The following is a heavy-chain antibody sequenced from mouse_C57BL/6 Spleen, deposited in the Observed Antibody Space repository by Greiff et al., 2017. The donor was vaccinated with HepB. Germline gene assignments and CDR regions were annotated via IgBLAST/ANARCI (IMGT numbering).Heavy chain of an antibody. V-gene: IGHV5-16*01. CDR2: INYDGSSI. CDR3: ARGGRYDDDWFAY. CDR1: GFTFSDYY. J-gene: IGHJ3*01. D-gene: IGHD2-4*01. Sequence: EVKVVESEGGLVQPGSSMKLSCTASGFTFSDYYMAWVRQGPEKGLEWVANINYDGSSIYYLDSLKSRFIISRDNAKNILYLQMSSMKSEDTATYYCARGGRYDDDWFAYWGQGTLVTVSA.